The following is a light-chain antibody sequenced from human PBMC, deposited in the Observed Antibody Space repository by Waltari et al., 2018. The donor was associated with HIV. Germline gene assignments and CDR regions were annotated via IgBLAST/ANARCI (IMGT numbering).Light chain of an antibody. CDR1: SSAAGGYNF. J-gene: IGLJ3*02. CDR3: SSYTSSSTWV. CDR2: EVS. Sequence: QSALPQPASVSGSPGQSLTLSCPGTSSAAGGYNFVSWYQQSPDKAPKLMIYEVSNRPSGASNRFSGSKSGNTASLTISGLQAEDEADYYCSSYTSSSTWVFGGGTKLTVL. V-gene: IGLV2-14*01.